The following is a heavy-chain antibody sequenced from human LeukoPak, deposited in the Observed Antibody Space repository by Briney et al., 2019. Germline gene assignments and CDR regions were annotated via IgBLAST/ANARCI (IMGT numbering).Heavy chain of an antibody. J-gene: IGHJ4*02. D-gene: IGHD1/OR15-1a*01. CDR2: ISSSSSTV. V-gene: IGHV3-11*04. Sequence: LSLTCAVYGGSFSGYYWSWIRQPPGKGLEWISYISSSSSTVYTDSVKGRFTISRDNAKNSLYLQMNSLRVEDTAVYYCARTRTLDYWGQGTLVTVSS. CDR1: GGSFSGYY. CDR3: ARTRTLDY.